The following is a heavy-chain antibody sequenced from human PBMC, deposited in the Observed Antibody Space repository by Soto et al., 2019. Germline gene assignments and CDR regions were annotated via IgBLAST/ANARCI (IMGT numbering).Heavy chain of an antibody. Sequence: PGGSLRLSCAASGFTFSSYSMNWVRQAPGKGLEWVSSISSSSSYIYYADSVKGRFTISRDNAKNSLYLQMNSLRAEDTAVYYCARVTYYYDSSGYYNGPFDYWGQGTLVTSPQ. J-gene: IGHJ4*02. CDR3: ARVTYYYDSSGYYNGPFDY. CDR2: ISSSSSYI. D-gene: IGHD3-22*01. V-gene: IGHV3-21*01. CDR1: GFTFSSYS.